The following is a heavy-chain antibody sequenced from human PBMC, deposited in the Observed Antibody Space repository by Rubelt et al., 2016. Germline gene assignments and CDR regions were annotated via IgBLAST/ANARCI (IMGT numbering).Heavy chain of an antibody. D-gene: IGHD6-13*01. V-gene: IGHV3-7*04. J-gene: IGHJ2*01. CDR1: GFTFSSYW. Sequence: EVQLVESGGGLVQPGGSLRLSCAASGFTFSSYWMSWVRQAPGKGLEWVANIKQDGSEKYYVDFVKGRFTISRDKAKNSLYLQMNSLRAEDTAVYYCARDGSSWYSEWYFDLWGRGTLVTVSS. CDR2: IKQDGSEK. CDR3: ARDGSSWYSEWYFDL.